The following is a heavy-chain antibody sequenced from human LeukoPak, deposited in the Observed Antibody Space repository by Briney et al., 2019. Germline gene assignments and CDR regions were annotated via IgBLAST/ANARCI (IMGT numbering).Heavy chain of an antibody. CDR3: VGGDY. CDR1: RFTFSSYW. CDR2: IKEDGSEK. J-gene: IGHJ4*02. V-gene: IGHV3-7*01. Sequence: GGSLRLSCAASRFTFSSYWMSWVRQAPGKGLEWVANIKEDGSEKYYVDSVKGRFTISRDKAKNSLYMQMNSLRVEDTGVYYCVGGDYWGQGTLVTVSS.